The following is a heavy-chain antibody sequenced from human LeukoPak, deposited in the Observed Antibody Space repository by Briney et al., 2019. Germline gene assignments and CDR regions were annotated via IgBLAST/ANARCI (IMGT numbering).Heavy chain of an antibody. D-gene: IGHD3-9*01. CDR1: GFTFSSYA. V-gene: IGHV3-30*18. Sequence: GGSLRLSCAASGFTFSSYAMHWVRQAPGKGLEWVAVISYDGSNKYYADSVKGRFTISRDNSKNTLYLQMNSLRAEDTAVYYCAKRRYFDWLGLWGQGTLVTVSS. J-gene: IGHJ5*02. CDR3: AKRRYFDWLGL. CDR2: ISYDGSNK.